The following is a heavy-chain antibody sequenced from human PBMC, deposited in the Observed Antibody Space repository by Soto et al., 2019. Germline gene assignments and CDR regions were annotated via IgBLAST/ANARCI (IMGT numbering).Heavy chain of an antibody. Sequence: SETLSLTCTVSGGSISSSSHYWGWIRQPPGQGLEWIGTIYYSGSPYYSPSLKSRVTISVDSSKNQFSLKLSSVTAADTAVYYGATECASSGYYHRRLCDVDCWGQGALVTVSS. V-gene: IGHV4-39*01. CDR3: ATECASSGYYHRRLCDVDC. CDR2: IYYSGSP. CDR1: GGSISSSSHY. D-gene: IGHD3-22*01. J-gene: IGHJ4*02.